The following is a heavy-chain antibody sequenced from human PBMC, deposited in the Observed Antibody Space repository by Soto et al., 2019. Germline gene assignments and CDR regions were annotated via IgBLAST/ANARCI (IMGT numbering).Heavy chain of an antibody. J-gene: IGHJ4*02. D-gene: IGHD2-15*01. CDR3: VRTSLVVAAATREDY. Sequence: EVQLVESGGGLVQPGGSLRLACAASGFTFSSYWMHWVRQAPGKGLVWVSRINSEGSSTSYADSVKGRFTISRDNAKNTLYLQMNSLRAEDTAVYYCVRTSLVVAAATREDYWGQGTLLTVSS. CDR1: GFTFSSYW. V-gene: IGHV3-74*01. CDR2: INSEGSST.